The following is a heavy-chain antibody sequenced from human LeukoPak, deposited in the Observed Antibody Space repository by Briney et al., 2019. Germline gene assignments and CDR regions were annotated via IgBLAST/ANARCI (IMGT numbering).Heavy chain of an antibody. V-gene: IGHV3-74*01. CDR1: VFTFSSYW. CDR3: ARGCSSTSCYDAFDI. D-gene: IGHD2-2*01. J-gene: IGHJ3*02. CDR2: NNSDGSST. Sequence: GGSLSLSCAAAVFTFSSYWMHWVRHAAGKGLVWVTRNNSDGSSTSYADSVKGRFTISRDNAKNTLYLQMNSLRAEDTAVYYCARGCSSTSCYDAFDIWGQGTLVTVSS.